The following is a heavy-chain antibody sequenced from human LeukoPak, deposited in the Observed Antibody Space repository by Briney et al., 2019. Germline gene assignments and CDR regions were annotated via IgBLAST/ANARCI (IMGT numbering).Heavy chain of an antibody. CDR3: ARDPPQVIVGGTTADY. Sequence: ASVTVSCKASGYTFTGYYIHWVRQAPGQGLEWMGWINPNSGGTNYAQKFQGRVTMTRDTSINTAYMEVTRLKSDDTAIYYCARDPPQVIVGGTTADYWGQGTLVTVSS. CDR2: INPNSGGT. J-gene: IGHJ4*02. V-gene: IGHV1-2*02. D-gene: IGHD1-26*01. CDR1: GYTFTGYY.